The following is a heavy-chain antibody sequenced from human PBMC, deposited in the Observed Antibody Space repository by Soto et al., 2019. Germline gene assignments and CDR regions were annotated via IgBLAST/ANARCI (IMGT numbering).Heavy chain of an antibody. CDR1: GFTFSSYA. CDR3: AKSLPIVVVVAAIGWFDP. Sequence: GGSLRLSCAASGFTFSSYAMSWVRQAPGKGLEWVSAISGSGGSTYYADSVKGRFTISRDNSKNTLYLQMNSLRAEDTAVYYCAKSLPIVVVVAAIGWFDPWGQGTLVTVSS. J-gene: IGHJ5*02. CDR2: ISGSGGST. D-gene: IGHD2-15*01. V-gene: IGHV3-23*01.